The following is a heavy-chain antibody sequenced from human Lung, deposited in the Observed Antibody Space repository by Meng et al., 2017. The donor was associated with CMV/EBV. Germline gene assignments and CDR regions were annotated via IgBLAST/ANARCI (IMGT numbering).Heavy chain of an antibody. CDR3: AKAFSSSWYREYYDY. Sequence: ESLKISCAASGFTFSSSAMSWVRQAPGKGLEWVSAITASGGSTYHADSVRGRFTISRDNSKNTLYLQLNSLRVEDTAVYYCAKAFSSSWYREYYDYWGQGTXVTVSS. V-gene: IGHV3-23*01. CDR2: ITASGGST. CDR1: GFTFSSSA. D-gene: IGHD6-13*01. J-gene: IGHJ4*02.